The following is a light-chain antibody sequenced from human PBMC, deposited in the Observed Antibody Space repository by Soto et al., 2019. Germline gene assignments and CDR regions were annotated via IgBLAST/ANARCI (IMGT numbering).Light chain of an antibody. CDR3: SSYAGSNKFEG. CDR1: SSDVGGYNY. CDR2: EVS. Sequence: QSVLTQPPSASGSPGQSVTISCTGTSSDVGGYNYVSWYQQHPGKAPKLMIYEVSKRPSGVPDRFSGSKSGNTASLTVSGLQAEDEADYYCSSYAGSNKFEGFGGGTKLPVL. V-gene: IGLV2-8*01. J-gene: IGLJ2*01.